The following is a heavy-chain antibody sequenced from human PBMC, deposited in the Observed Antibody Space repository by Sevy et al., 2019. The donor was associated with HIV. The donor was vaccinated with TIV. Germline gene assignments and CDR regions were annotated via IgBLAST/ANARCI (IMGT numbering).Heavy chain of an antibody. J-gene: IGHJ3*02. Sequence: GGSLRLSCAASGFTFSNAWMSWVRQAPGKGLEWVGRIKSKTDGGTTDYAAPVKGRFTSSTDESKNTLYLQMHSLKTEDTAVYYCTTDTGISDYDFWSGRDDTFDNWGQGTMVTVSS. CDR1: GFTFSNAW. V-gene: IGHV3-15*01. CDR3: TTDTGISDYDFWSGRDDTFDN. D-gene: IGHD3-3*01. CDR2: IKSKTDGGTT.